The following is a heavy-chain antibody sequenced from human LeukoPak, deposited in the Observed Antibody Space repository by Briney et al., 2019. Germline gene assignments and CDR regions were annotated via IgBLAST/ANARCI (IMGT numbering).Heavy chain of an antibody. CDR3: ARSSPGTWFDP. CDR2: INPSGGST. CDR1: GYTFTNYY. V-gene: IGHV1-46*01. Sequence: ASVKVSCKTSGYTFTNYYMHWVRQAPGQGLEWMGIINPSGGSTSYAQKFQGRVTMTRDMSTSTVYMELSSLRSEDTAVYYCARSSPGTWFDPWGQGTLVTVSS. J-gene: IGHJ5*02. D-gene: IGHD3-10*01.